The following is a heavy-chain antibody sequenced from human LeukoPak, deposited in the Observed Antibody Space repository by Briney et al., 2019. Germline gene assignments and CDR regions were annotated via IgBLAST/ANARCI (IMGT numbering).Heavy chain of an antibody. CDR3: AMKGDYDDFDI. CDR2: SSANNGTR. J-gene: IGHJ3*02. CDR1: GYTFSSYG. V-gene: IGHV1-18*01. D-gene: IGHD3-10*01. Sequence: GASVKVSCKASGYTFSSYGISWARQAPGQGLEWMGWSSANNGTRNYAQKLQGRVTMTTDTSTSTAYMELRSLRSDDTAVYYCAMKGDYDDFDIWGQGTMVTVSS.